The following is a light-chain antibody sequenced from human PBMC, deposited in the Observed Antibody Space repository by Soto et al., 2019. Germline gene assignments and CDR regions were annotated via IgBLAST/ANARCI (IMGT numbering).Light chain of an antibody. CDR3: QQSYSTPIT. Sequence: DIHMTQSPSSLSASVGDRVSITCRASQRISRYLSWYQQKRGKAPKLLIYAASSLESEVPSRFSGSGSGTGFTLTISSLQPEDFATYYCQQSYSTPITFGQGTRLEIK. CDR1: QRISRY. J-gene: IGKJ5*01. V-gene: IGKV1-39*01. CDR2: AAS.